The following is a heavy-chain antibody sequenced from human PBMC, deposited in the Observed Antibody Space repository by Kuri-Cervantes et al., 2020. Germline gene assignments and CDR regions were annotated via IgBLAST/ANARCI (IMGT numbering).Heavy chain of an antibody. Sequence: GGSLRLSCAASGFTFSSYGMHWVRQAPGKGLEWVAVISYDGSNKYYADSVKGRFTISRDNSKNTLYLQMNSLRAEDTAAYYCAKAGRGLVHHYFDYWGQGTLVTVSS. CDR1: GFTFSSYG. D-gene: IGHD6-19*01. CDR3: AKAGRGLVHHYFDY. CDR2: ISYDGSNK. V-gene: IGHV3-30*18. J-gene: IGHJ4*02.